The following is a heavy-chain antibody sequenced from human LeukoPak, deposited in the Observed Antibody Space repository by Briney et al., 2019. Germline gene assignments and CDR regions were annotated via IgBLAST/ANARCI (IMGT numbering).Heavy chain of an antibody. CDR1: GYSISSGYY. D-gene: IGHD2-2*01. J-gene: IGHJ4*02. Sequence: SETLSLTCTVSGYSISSGYYWSWIRQPPGKGLEWIGEINHSGSTNYNPSLKSRVTISVDTSKNQFSLKLSSVTAADTAVYYCASSPQCSSTSCYATKNFDYWGQGTLVTVSS. V-gene: IGHV4-38-2*02. CDR3: ASSPQCSSTSCYATKNFDY. CDR2: INHSGST.